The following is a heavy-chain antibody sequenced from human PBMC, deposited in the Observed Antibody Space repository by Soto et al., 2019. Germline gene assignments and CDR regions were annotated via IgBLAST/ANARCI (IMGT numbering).Heavy chain of an antibody. J-gene: IGHJ4*02. D-gene: IGHD4-17*01. CDR2: IYYSGST. CDR1: GGSISSSSYY. CDR3: ARLAYGDYVKN. V-gene: IGHV4-39*01. Sequence: QLLESGPGLVKPSETLSLTCTVSGGSISSSSYYWGWIRQPPGKGLEWIGSIYYSGSTYYNPSLKSRVTISVDTSKNQFSLKLSSVTAADTAVYYCARLAYGDYVKNWGQGTLVTVSS.